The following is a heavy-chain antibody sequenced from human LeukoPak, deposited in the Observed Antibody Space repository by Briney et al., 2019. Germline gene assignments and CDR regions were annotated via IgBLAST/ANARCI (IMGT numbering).Heavy chain of an antibody. D-gene: IGHD3-3*01. V-gene: IGHV4-39*01. CDR2: IYYSGRT. CDR3: ARHAYYDFWSGYYLYYFDY. J-gene: IGHJ4*02. CDR1: GDSVSRSDSY. Sequence: SETLSLTCSVSGDSVSRSDSYWDWIRQPPGKGLEWIGTIYYSGRTYYSPSLKSRVTMSVDPSNNQFSLNLRSVTAADTAVYYCARHAYYDFWSGYYLYYFDYWGQGTLVTVSS.